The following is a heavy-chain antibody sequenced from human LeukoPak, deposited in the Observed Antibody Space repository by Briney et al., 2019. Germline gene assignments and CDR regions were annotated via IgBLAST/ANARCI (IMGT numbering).Heavy chain of an antibody. D-gene: IGHD6-13*01. V-gene: IGHV3-23*01. CDR3: AKLLPADGTVY. CDR2: ITTSGGNT. CDR1: GITFSNYA. Sequence: GGSLRLSCAASGITFSNYAMSWVRQAPGKGLEWVSSITTSGGNTYYADSLKGRFAISRDNSKNTLYLQMNSLRAEDAAVYYCAKLLPADGTVYWGQGTLVTVSS. J-gene: IGHJ4*02.